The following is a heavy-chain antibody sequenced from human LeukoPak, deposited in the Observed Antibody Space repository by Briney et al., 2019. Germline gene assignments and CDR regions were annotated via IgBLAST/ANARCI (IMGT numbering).Heavy chain of an antibody. CDR2: IKRIIDGGTT. J-gene: IGHJ4*02. CDR3: TTAGYSRYA. Sequence: PGGSLRLSCAASGFTFSNTWMNWVRQAPGKGLEWVGRIKRIIDGGTTDYAAPVKGRFTVSRDDSINTLYLQMNSLKTEDTAVYYCTTAGYSRYAGGQGTLVTVSS. CDR1: GFTFSNTW. D-gene: IGHD6-13*01. V-gene: IGHV3-15*05.